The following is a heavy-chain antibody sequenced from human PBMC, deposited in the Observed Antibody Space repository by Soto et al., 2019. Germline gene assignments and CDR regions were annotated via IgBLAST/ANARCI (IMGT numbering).Heavy chain of an antibody. CDR2: ISATGSDI. V-gene: IGHV3-21*01. D-gene: IGHD3-16*01. Sequence: GGSRRLSCTVSGFTFSSHTMNWVRQAPGKGLEWVSSISATGSDIYYGDSVMGRFTISRDNAKNSLYLQLDNLRVEDTAVYYCARGYDVVRVPVAIRVGYFDHWGQGTVVTVSS. J-gene: IGHJ4*02. CDR1: GFTFSSHT. CDR3: ARGYDVVRVPVAIRVGYFDH.